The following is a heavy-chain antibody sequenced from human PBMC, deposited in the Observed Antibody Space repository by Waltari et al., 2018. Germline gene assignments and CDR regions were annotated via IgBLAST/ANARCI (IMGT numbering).Heavy chain of an antibody. CDR3: ARSDY. J-gene: IGHJ4*02. V-gene: IGHV3-7*01. CDR1: GFNFSSYW. CDR2: IKQDGSET. Sequence: EVQLVESGGGLVQPGGSLRLSCAASGFNFSSYWMSWVGQAPGKGLEWVANIKQDGSETHYVDSVKGRFTISRDNAKNSLYLQMNSLVAEDTAVYYCARSDYWGQGTLVTVSS.